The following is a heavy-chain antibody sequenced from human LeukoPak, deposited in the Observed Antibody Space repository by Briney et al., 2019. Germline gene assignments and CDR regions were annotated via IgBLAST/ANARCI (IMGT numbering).Heavy chain of an antibody. J-gene: IGHJ4*02. V-gene: IGHV3-23*01. D-gene: IGHD3-16*02. CDR3: AKGEGELSYFDY. CDR1: GFTFSSYG. CDR2: ISGNGGST. Sequence: HPGGSLRLSCAASGFTFSSYGMSWVRQAPGKGLEWVSAISGNGGSTYYADSVKGRFTISRDNSKNTLYLQMNSLRAEGTAVYYCAKGEGELSYFDYWGQGTLVTVSS.